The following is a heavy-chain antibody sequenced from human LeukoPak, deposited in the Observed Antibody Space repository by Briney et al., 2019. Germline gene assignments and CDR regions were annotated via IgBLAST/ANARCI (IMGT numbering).Heavy chain of an antibody. V-gene: IGHV3-48*04. CDR1: GFVFSRDN. CDR3: VREVGRPKTFYFDS. D-gene: IGHD3-16*01. CDR2: ISETI. J-gene: IGHJ4*02. Sequence: SGGPLRLSCIASGFVFSRDNMNWVRQAPGKGLEWVAHISETIYYADSVQGRFTISRDNAKNSLYLQMSNLRVDDTAMYYCVREVGRPKTFYFDSWGRGTPVTVSS.